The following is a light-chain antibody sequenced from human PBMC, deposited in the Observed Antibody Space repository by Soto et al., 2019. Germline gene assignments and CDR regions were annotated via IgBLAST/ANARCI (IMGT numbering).Light chain of an antibody. CDR2: WAS. CDR1: QSVLYSSNNGNY. J-gene: IGKJ3*01. V-gene: IGKV4-1*01. CDR3: QQYYATPFT. Sequence: DIVMTQSPDSLAVSLGERATINCKSSQSVLYSSNNGNYLAWYQQKPGQPPKLLIYWASTRESGVPDRFNGSGSGTDFTLTISSLQAEDVAVYYCQQYYATPFTFGPGTKVDIK.